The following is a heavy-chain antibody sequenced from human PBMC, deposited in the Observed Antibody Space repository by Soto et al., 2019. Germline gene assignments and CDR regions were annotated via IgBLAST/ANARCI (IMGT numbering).Heavy chain of an antibody. V-gene: IGHV1-18*01. D-gene: IGHD2-2*01. CDR2: INPYNGHT. CDR3: ARGFCATTTCYDVDY. Sequence: QVQLVQSGAEVKKPGASMKVSCKASGYTFTDYGLSWVRQAPGQGLEWMGWINPYNGHTNYARNLQDRVTMTTDTSTTTAYLDLRSLGSDDTAMYYCARGFCATTTCYDVDYWGQGTLVTVSS. CDR1: GYTFTDYG. J-gene: IGHJ4*02.